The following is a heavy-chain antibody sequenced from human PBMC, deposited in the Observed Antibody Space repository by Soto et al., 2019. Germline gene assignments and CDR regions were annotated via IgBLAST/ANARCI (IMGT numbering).Heavy chain of an antibody. V-gene: IGHV3-23*01. CDR3: AKKVNSGPGSQYFDY. J-gene: IGHJ4*02. CDR1: GSTFSGYS. CDR2: FRTGGDDGTT. Sequence: GGSLRLSCAASGSTFSGYSMSWVRQAPGKGLEWVSGFRTGGDDGTTYYADSVKGRFTISRDNSKNTLFLQMNSLRAEDTAIYYCAKKVNSGPGSQYFDYWGQGTLVTVSS. D-gene: IGHD3-10*01.